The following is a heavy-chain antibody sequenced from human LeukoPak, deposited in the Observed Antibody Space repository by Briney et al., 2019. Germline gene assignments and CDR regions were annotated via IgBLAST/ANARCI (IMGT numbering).Heavy chain of an antibody. D-gene: IGHD1-26*01. J-gene: IGHJ3*02. Sequence: ASVKVSCKASGYTFTSYDINWVRQATGQGLEWMGWINPNSGGTNYAQKFQGRVTMTRDTSISTAYMELSRLRSDDTAVYYCARKSGSSPLDAFDIWGQGTMVTVSS. CDR1: GYTFTSYD. CDR3: ARKSGSSPLDAFDI. V-gene: IGHV1-2*02. CDR2: INPNSGGT.